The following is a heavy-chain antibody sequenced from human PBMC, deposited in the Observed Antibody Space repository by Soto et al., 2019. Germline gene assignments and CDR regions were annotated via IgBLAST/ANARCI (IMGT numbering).Heavy chain of an antibody. CDR2: INWNSGNI. D-gene: IGHD3-10*01. J-gene: IGHJ4*02. CDR1: GFTFDDYA. CDR3: TRAEGAYYGSGNYGYFDD. Sequence: EVHLVESGGGLVQPGRSLRLSCAASGFTFDDYAMHWVRQAPGKGLEWVSGINWNSGNIGYADSVKGRFTISRDNAKNPLYLQMNSLRPEDTALYYCTRAEGAYYGSGNYGYFDDWGQGTLVTVSS. V-gene: IGHV3-9*01.